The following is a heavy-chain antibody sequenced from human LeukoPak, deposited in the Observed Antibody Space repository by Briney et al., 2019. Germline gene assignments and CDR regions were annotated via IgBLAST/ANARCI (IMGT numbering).Heavy chain of an antibody. D-gene: IGHD3-10*01. CDR1: GFTFSSYN. CDR2: ISSSSGYI. V-gene: IGHV3-21*04. J-gene: IGHJ4*02. Sequence: GGSLRLSCAASGFTFSSYNMNWVRQAPGKGLEWVSSISSSSGYIYYADSVMGRFTISRDNAKNSLYLQMNSLRSDDTAVYYCAREENGWFGESYYYFDYWGQGTLVTVSS. CDR3: AREENGWFGESYYYFDY.